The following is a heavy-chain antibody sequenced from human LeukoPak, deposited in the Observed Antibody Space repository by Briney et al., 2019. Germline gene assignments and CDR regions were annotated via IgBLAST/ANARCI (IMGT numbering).Heavy chain of an antibody. CDR2: ISGSGGST. J-gene: IGHJ1*01. V-gene: IGHV3-23*01. Sequence: GGSLRLSCAASGFTFSSYGMSWVRQAPGKGLEWVSAISGSGGSTYYADSVKGRLTISRDNSKNTLYLQMNSLRAEDTAVYYCAKYGYDSSGYYYVQHWGQGTLVTVSS. CDR3: AKYGYDSSGYYYVQH. D-gene: IGHD3-22*01. CDR1: GFTFSSYG.